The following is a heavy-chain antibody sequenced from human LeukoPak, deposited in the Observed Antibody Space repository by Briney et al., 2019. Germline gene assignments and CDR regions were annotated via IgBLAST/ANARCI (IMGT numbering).Heavy chain of an antibody. D-gene: IGHD3-10*01. CDR1: GGSISSGDYS. CDR2: IYYSGGT. J-gene: IGHJ4*02. V-gene: IGHV4-30-4*01. Sequence: PSQTLSLTCTVSGGSISSGDYSWSWIRQHPGKGLEWIGYIYYSGGTSYNPSLKSRVTISVDTSKNQFSLKLSSVTAADTAVYYCARVGSGFGPYYFDYWGQGTLVTVSS. CDR3: ARVGSGFGPYYFDY.